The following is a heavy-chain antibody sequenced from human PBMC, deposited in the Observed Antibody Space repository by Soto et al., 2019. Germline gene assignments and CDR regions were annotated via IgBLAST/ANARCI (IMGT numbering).Heavy chain of an antibody. V-gene: IGHV3-74*01. J-gene: IGHJ6*02. D-gene: IGHD1-1*01. CDR3: ARERSWNDEYYYYGLDV. CDR1: GFTFSSYW. Sequence: GGSLRLSCAASGFTFSSYWMHWVRQAPGKGLVWVSRINSDESSTSYAESVTGRITIYRDNAKNTLYLQMNNLRTEDRGVYYCARERSWNDEYYYYGLDVWGQGNTVTVSS. CDR2: INSDESST.